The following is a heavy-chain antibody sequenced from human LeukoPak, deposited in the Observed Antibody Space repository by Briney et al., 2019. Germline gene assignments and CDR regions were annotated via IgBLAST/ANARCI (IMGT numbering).Heavy chain of an antibody. CDR3: AELGITMIGGV. Sequence: GGSLRLSCAASGFTFDNYGMHWVRQAPGKGLEWVAFIRYNGNNQYYADSVKGRFTISKDNAKNSLYLQMNSLRAEDTAVYYCAELGITMIGGVWGKGTTVTISS. CDR1: GFTFDNYG. V-gene: IGHV3-30*02. CDR2: IRYNGNNQ. D-gene: IGHD3-10*02. J-gene: IGHJ6*04.